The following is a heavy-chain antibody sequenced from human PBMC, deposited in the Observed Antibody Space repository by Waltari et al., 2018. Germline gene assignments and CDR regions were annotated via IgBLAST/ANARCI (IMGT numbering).Heavy chain of an antibody. Sequence: EVQLLESGGGLVQPGGSLRLSCAASGFAFSSYAMSWVRQAPGKGLEGVSASGGGGGSTYYADSVKGRFTISRDNSKNTLYLQMNSLRAEDTAVYYCAKDRTGSKFDPWGQGTLVTVSS. CDR2: SGGGGGST. J-gene: IGHJ5*02. D-gene: IGHD3-10*01. CDR3: AKDRTGSKFDP. CDR1: GFAFSSYA. V-gene: IGHV3-23*01.